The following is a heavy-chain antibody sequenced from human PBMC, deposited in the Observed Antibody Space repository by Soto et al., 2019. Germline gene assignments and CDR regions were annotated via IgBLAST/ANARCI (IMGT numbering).Heavy chain of an antibody. CDR3: ARTVLGPDLLADSFVDYYYYMDV. V-gene: IGHV4-59*08. J-gene: IGHJ6*03. Sequence: SETLSLTCTVSGGSISSYYWSWIRQPPGKGLEWIGYIYYTGSTNYNPSLKRRVTLSVDSSKNQFSLRLNSVTAADTAVYYCARTVLGPDLLADSFVDYYYYMDVWGQGTTVTVSS. CDR1: GGSISSYY. CDR2: IYYTGST. D-gene: IGHD3-9*01.